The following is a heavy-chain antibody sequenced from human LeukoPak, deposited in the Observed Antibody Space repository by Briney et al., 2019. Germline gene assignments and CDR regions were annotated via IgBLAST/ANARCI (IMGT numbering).Heavy chain of an antibody. CDR3: VSFYETY. Sequence: GGSLRLSCAASGNYWMHWVRQAPGKGLVWVSHINSDGSWTSYADSVKGRFTISKDNAKNTVYLQMNSLRAEDTAVYHCVSFYETYWGRGTLVTVSS. D-gene: IGHD2/OR15-2a*01. CDR1: GNYW. J-gene: IGHJ4*02. V-gene: IGHV3-74*01. CDR2: INSDGSWT.